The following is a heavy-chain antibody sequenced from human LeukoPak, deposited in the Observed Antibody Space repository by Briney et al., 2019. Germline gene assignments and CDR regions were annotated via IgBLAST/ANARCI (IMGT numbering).Heavy chain of an antibody. CDR2: MNPNSGNT. CDR1: GYTFTSYD. V-gene: IGHV1-8*01. Sequence: ASVKVSCKASGYTFTSYDINWVRQATGQGLEWMGWMNPNSGNTGYAQKFQGRVTMTRNTSINTAYMELSSLRSEDTAVYYCARGGRVYSSSSRVIYYWGQGTLVTVSS. D-gene: IGHD6-6*01. CDR3: ARGGRVYSSSSRVIYY. J-gene: IGHJ4*02.